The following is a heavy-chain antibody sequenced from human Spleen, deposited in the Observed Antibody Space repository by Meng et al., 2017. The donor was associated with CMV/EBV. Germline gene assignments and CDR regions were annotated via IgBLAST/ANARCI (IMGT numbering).Heavy chain of an antibody. CDR2: ISGSGDIT. CDR3: AKDMGGRFCSASSCYTALDQ. CDR1: GVTFSNYG. J-gene: IGHJ4*02. V-gene: IGHV3-23*01. Sequence: GESLKISCAASGVTFSNYGMSWVRQAPGKGLEWVSGISGSGDITYYPDSVKGRFTISRDNSKNTLYLQINSLRAEDTAVYYCAKDMGGRFCSASSCYTALDQWGQGTLVTVS. D-gene: IGHD2-2*02.